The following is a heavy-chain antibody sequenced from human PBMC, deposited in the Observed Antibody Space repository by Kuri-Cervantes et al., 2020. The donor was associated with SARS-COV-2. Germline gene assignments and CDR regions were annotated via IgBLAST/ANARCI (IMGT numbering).Heavy chain of an antibody. CDR1: GFTFDDYG. V-gene: IGHV3-20*04. CDR3: AREGPYCGGDCCLDY. Sequence: GGSLRLSCAASGFTFDDYGMSWVRQAPGKGLEWVSGINWNGGSTGYADSVKGRFTISRDNAKNSLYLQMNSLRAEDTAVYYCAREGPYCGGDCCLDYWGQGTLVTVSS. CDR2: INWNGGST. D-gene: IGHD2-21*01. J-gene: IGHJ4*02.